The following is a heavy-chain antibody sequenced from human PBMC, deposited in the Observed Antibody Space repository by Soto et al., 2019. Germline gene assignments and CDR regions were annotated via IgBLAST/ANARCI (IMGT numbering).Heavy chain of an antibody. CDR3: ARGTSIAAAGRDAFDI. V-gene: IGHV3-53*04. J-gene: IGHJ3*02. Sequence: GESLKISCAASGFTVSSNYMSWVRQAPGKGLEWVSVIYSGGSTYYADSVKGRFTISRHNSKNTLYLQMNSLRAEDTAVYYCARGTSIAAAGRDAFDIWGQGTMVTVSS. CDR2: IYSGGST. D-gene: IGHD6-13*01. CDR1: GFTVSSNY.